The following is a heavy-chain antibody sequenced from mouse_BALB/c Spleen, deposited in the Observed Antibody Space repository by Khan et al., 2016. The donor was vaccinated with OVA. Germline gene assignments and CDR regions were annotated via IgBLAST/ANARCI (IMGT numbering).Heavy chain of an antibody. J-gene: IGHJ4*01. D-gene: IGHD2-14*01. V-gene: IGHV9-3-1*01. CDR2: INTYTGEP. CDR3: ARVGYSGTMDY. CDR1: GYAFTNNG. Sequence: QVQLKQSGPELKKPGETVKISCKASGYAFTNNGMNWARQAPGKGLKWMGWINTYTGEPTYAADFKGRFAFSLETSASTAHLQINNLKNEDTATYFCARVGYSGTMDYWGQGTSVTVSS.